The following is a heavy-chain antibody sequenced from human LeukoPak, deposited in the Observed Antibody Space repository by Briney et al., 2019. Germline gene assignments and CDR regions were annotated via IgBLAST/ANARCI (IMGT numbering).Heavy chain of an antibody. CDR2: IYTSGST. Sequence: PSQTLSLTCTVSGGSISSGSYYWSWIRQPAGKGLEWIGRIYTSGSTNYNPSLKSRVTISVDTSKNQFSLKLSSVTAADMAVYYCARQTGSGLFILPGGQGTLVTVSS. V-gene: IGHV4-61*02. CDR1: GGSISSGSYY. D-gene: IGHD3/OR15-3a*01. CDR3: ARQTGSGLFILP. J-gene: IGHJ4*02.